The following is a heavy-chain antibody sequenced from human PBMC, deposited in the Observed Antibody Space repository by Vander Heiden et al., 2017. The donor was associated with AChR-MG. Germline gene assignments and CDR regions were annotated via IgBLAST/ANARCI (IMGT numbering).Heavy chain of an antibody. CDR2: IGVANGNT. Sequence: EVQLLESGGGLVQPGGSLSLPFAASGFSFCTSPIDWVRQAPGKGLDWVSSIGVANGNTYYADSVKGRFTISRDNSKNTLYLQMNSLTADDTAIYYCARPPRARYSEAYWGQGTLVTVSS. D-gene: IGHD2-21*01. CDR1: GFSFCTSP. V-gene: IGHV3-23*01. J-gene: IGHJ4*02. CDR3: ARPPRARYSEAY.